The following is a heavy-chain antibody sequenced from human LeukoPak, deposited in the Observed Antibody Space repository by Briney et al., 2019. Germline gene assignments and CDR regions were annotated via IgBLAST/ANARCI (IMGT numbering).Heavy chain of an antibody. J-gene: IGHJ4*02. CDR1: GFTFSSYA. Sequence: GGSLRLSCAASGFTFSSYAMSWVRQAPGKGLEWVSAISGSGGSTYYADSVKGRFTISRDNAKNSLYLQMNSLRAEDTAVYYCATELSIAAAGTGFDYWGQGTLVTVSS. D-gene: IGHD6-13*01. CDR3: ATELSIAAAGTGFDY. CDR2: ISGSGGST. V-gene: IGHV3-23*01.